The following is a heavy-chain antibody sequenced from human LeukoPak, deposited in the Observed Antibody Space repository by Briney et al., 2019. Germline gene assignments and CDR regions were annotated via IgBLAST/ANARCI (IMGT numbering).Heavy chain of an antibody. Sequence: SETLSLTCTVSGGSISSGSYYWSWIRQPAGKGLEWIGRIYTSGSTNYNPSLKSRVTISVDTSKNQFSLKLSSVTAADTAVYYCARSTNTQNYYYYYMDVWGKGTTVTVSS. CDR3: ARSTNTQNYYYYYMDV. CDR2: IYTSGST. V-gene: IGHV4-61*02. D-gene: IGHD2-8*01. CDR1: GGSISSGSYY. J-gene: IGHJ6*03.